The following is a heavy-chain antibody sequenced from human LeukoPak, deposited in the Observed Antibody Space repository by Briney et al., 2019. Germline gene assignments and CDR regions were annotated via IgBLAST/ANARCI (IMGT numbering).Heavy chain of an antibody. D-gene: IGHD3-22*01. CDR2: ISAGGGNT. J-gene: IGHJ4*02. Sequence: GGSLRLSCAASGFTFSNYAMTWVRQAPGKGLEWVAAISAGGGNTYYADFVKGRLIVSRDNSKNTLYLQMNGPRAEDTALYYCAKDRSAIITWSDYWGQGTLVTVSS. CDR3: AKDRSAIITWSDY. CDR1: GFTFSNYA. V-gene: IGHV3-23*01.